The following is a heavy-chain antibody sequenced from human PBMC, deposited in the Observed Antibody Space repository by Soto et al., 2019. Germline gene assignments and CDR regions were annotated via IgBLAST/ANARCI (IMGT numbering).Heavy chain of an antibody. CDR3: AREPVAAAKHNYYYYGMDV. D-gene: IGHD6-13*01. CDR1: GDSVPSNSAA. J-gene: IGHJ6*02. Sequence: SQTLSLTCAISGDSVPSNSAAWNWIRQSPSRGLEWLGRTYYRSKWYNDYAVSVKSRITINPDTSKNQSSLQLNSVTPEDTAVYYCAREPVAAAKHNYYYYGMDVWGQGTTVTVSS. V-gene: IGHV6-1*01. CDR2: TYYRSKWYN.